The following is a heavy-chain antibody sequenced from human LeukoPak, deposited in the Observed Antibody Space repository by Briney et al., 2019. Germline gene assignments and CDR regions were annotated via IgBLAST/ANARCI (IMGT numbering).Heavy chain of an antibody. J-gene: IGHJ4*02. D-gene: IGHD3-10*01. CDR1: GYTFTNYG. V-gene: IGHV1-18*01. Sequence: GASVTVSFKASGYTFTNYGIRWVRQAPGQGREGMGWISAYNGNTNYVQKLQGRVTMTTDTSTSTAYMELRSLRSDDTAVYYCARGRPQDSYGSGRNPFNYWGQGTLVAVCS. CDR3: ARGRPQDSYGSGRNPFNY. CDR2: ISAYNGNT.